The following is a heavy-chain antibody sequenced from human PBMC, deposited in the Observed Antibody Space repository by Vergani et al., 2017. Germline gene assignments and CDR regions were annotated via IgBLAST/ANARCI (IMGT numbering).Heavy chain of an antibody. Sequence: DVQLVESGEGLVQPGGSLRLSCVASGFTFSGFWMTWVRQAPGKGLEWVANIKQDGSDKNYVDSVKGRFTISRDNAKNSVNLQMNSLRAEDTAVYYCARLHYNGNYLDYWGQGTLVAVSS. CDR2: IKQDGSDK. CDR1: GFTFSGFW. J-gene: IGHJ4*02. D-gene: IGHD5-24*01. V-gene: IGHV3-7*01. CDR3: ARLHYNGNYLDY.